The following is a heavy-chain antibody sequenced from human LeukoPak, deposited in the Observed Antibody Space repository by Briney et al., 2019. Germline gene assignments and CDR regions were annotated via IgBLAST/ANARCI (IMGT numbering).Heavy chain of an antibody. CDR1: GGSISSSNW. CDR3: ARGDCSGGSCYLFDY. J-gene: IGHJ4*02. CDR2: IYYSGST. Sequence: SETLSLTCAVSGGSISSSNWWSWVRQPPGKGLEWIGSIYYSGSTYYNPSPKSRVTISVDTSKNQFSLKLSSVTAADTAVYYCARGDCSGGSCYLFDYWGQGALVTVSS. D-gene: IGHD2-15*01. V-gene: IGHV4-39*01.